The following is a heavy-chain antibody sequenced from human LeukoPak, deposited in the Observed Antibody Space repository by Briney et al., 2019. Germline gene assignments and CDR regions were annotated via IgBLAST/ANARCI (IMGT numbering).Heavy chain of an antibody. CDR2: ISGSGGST. D-gene: IGHD5-18*01. Sequence: GGSLRLSCAASGFTFSSYAMSWVRQAPGKGLEWVSAISGSGGSTYYADSVKGRFTISRDNSKNTLYLQMNSLRAEDTAVYYCARSPSRGYSYGYWDYWGQGTLVTVSS. J-gene: IGHJ4*02. V-gene: IGHV3-23*01. CDR3: ARSPSRGYSYGYWDY. CDR1: GFTFSSYA.